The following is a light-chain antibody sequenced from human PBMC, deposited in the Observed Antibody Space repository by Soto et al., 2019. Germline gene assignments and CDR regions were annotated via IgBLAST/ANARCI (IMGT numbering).Light chain of an antibody. CDR1: QGISTY. CDR2: GAS. J-gene: IGKJ3*01. V-gene: IGKV1-8*01. CDR3: QQYHSAPLT. Sequence: AIRMTQSPSSFSASTGDGVTITCRASQGISTYLAWYQQKPGKAPKLLIYGASTLQSGVPSRFSGSGSWPDFTLTINCLQSEDFATYYCQQYHSAPLTFGPGTKVDI.